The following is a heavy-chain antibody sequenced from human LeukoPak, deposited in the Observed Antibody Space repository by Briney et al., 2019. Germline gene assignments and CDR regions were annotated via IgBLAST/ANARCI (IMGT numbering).Heavy chain of an antibody. V-gene: IGHV1-2*02. D-gene: IGHD4-17*01. CDR1: GYTFSDYY. J-gene: IGHJ5*02. CDR3: ARATQYGDYDRSNWFDP. Sequence: EASVKVSCKASGYTFSDYYIHWVRQAPGQGLEWMGWINPNSGDTNYAQKFQGRVTMTWDTSISTAYMELTRLRSDDTAVYYCARATQYGDYDRSNWFDPWGQGTLVTVSS. CDR2: INPNSGDT.